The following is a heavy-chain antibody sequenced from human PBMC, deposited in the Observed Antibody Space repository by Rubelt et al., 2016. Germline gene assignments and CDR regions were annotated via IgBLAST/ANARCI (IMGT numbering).Heavy chain of an antibody. Sequence: VKVSCKASGYTFTSYYMHWVRQAPGQGLEWMGIINPSGGSTSYAQKFQGRVTMTRDTSTSTVYMELSSLRSEDTAVYYCARDRFGTMVRGVIRPSPYYYGMDVWGQGTTVTVSS. CDR1: GYTFTSYY. V-gene: IGHV1-46*01. CDR2: INPSGGST. CDR3: ARDRFGTMVRGVIRPSPYYYGMDV. D-gene: IGHD3-10*01. J-gene: IGHJ6*02.